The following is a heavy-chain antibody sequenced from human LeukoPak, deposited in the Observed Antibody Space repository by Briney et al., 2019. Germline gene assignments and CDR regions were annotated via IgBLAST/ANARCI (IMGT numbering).Heavy chain of an antibody. D-gene: IGHD3-3*01. CDR1: GYTFTSYD. J-gene: IGHJ6*02. CDR3: ATLTYYDFWSGYSTPYYYYGMDV. Sequence: ASVTVSCKASGYTFTSYDINWVRQATGQGLEWMGWMNPNSGNTGYAQKFQGRVTMTRNTSISTAYMELSSLRSEDTAVYYCATLTYYDFWSGYSTPYYYYGMDVWGQGTTVTVSS. CDR2: MNPNSGNT. V-gene: IGHV1-8*01.